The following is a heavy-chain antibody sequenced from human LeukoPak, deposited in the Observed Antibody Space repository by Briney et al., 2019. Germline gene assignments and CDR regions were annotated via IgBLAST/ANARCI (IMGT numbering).Heavy chain of an antibody. CDR3: AGAITMVRGVMNWFDP. J-gene: IGHJ5*02. CDR1: GGSISSYY. Sequence: PSETLSLTCTVSGGSISSYYWSWIRQPPGKGLEWIGYIYYSGSTNYNPSLKSRVTISVDTSKNQFSLKLSSVTAADTAVCYCAGAITMVRGVMNWFDPWGQGTLVTVSS. V-gene: IGHV4-59*08. CDR2: IYYSGST. D-gene: IGHD3-10*01.